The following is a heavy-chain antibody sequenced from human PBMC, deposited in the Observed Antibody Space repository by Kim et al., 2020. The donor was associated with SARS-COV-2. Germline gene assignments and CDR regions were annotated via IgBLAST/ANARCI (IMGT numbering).Heavy chain of an antibody. CDR2: ISGSGDTT. V-gene: IGHV3-23*01. CDR1: GFTFSSYA. CDR3: ARDKVWSSSNVD. D-gene: IGHD6-13*01. J-gene: IGHJ4*02. Sequence: GGSLRLSCAASGFTFSSYAMSWVRQAPGKGLEYISGISGSGDTTYYADSVNGRFTISRDNSKNTLYLQMNSLRVEDTAVYYCARDKVWSSSNVDWGQGTLVTVSS.